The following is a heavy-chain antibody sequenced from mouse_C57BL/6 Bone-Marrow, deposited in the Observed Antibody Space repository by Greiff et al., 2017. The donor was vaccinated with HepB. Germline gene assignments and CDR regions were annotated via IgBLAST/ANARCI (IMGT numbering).Heavy chain of an antibody. CDR2: INPYNGGT. J-gene: IGHJ4*01. CDR1: GYTFTDYY. Sequence: VQLQQSGPVLVKPGASVKMSCKASGYTFTDYYMNWVKQSHGKSLEWIGVINPYNGGTSYNQKFKGKATLTVDKSSSTAYMELNSLTSDDSAVYYCAKNYYGSSYGGAMDYWGQGTSVTVSS. V-gene: IGHV1-19*01. CDR3: AKNYYGSSYGGAMDY. D-gene: IGHD1-1*01.